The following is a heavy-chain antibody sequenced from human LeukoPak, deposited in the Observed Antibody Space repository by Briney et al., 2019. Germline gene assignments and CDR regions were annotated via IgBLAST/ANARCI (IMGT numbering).Heavy chain of an antibody. CDR1: GGSISSYY. D-gene: IGHD1-7*01. CDR2: IYYSGST. CDR3: ASNNWNYVFDY. J-gene: IGHJ4*02. Sequence: KASETLSLTCTVSGGSISSYYWSWTRQPPGKGLEWIGYIYYSGSTNYNPSLKSRVTISVDTSKNQFSLKLSSVTAADTAVYYCASNNWNYVFDYWGQGTLVTVSS. V-gene: IGHV4-59*08.